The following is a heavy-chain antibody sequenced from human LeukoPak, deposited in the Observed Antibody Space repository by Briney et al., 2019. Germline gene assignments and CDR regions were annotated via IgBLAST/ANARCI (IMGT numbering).Heavy chain of an antibody. V-gene: IGHV3-23*01. Sequence: GGSLRLSCAASGFTFSSYAMTWVRQTPEKGLQWVSAISGAGGNTYYADSVKGRFTISRGNSKNTLYLQLNSLRAEDTAIYYCAKQRQLIRGGVDYWGQGTQVTVSS. J-gene: IGHJ4*02. CDR1: GFTFSSYA. CDR2: ISGAGGNT. D-gene: IGHD6-13*01. CDR3: AKQRQLIRGGVDY.